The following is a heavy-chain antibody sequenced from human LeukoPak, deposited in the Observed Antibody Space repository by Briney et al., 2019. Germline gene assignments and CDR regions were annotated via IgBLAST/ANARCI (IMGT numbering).Heavy chain of an antibody. D-gene: IGHD3-10*01. CDR1: GFTFTTYW. CDR2: INQDGTEK. Sequence: GGSLRLSCAASGFTFTTYWMSWVRQLPGKGLEWVANINQDGTEKYYVDSVKGRFTISRDNAKNSLDLQMNSLRVEDTAVYYCAKSFWWFGEFSPFDYWGQGTLVTVSS. V-gene: IGHV3-7*01. J-gene: IGHJ4*02. CDR3: AKSFWWFGEFSPFDY.